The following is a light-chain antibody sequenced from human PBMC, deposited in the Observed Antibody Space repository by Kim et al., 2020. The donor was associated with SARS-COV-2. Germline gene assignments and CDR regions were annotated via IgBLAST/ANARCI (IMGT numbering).Light chain of an antibody. CDR3: SAWDSSRGGYV. J-gene: IGLJ1*01. CDR2: RNN. V-gene: IGLV10-54*01. CDR1: SNNVGSQG. Sequence: QAGLTQPPSVSKGLRETATLTCTGNSNNVGSQGAAWLQQHQGHPPKLLFFRNNDRPSGISARLSASRSGNTASLTIAGLQPEDEADYYCSAWDSSRGGYVFGTGTKVTVL.